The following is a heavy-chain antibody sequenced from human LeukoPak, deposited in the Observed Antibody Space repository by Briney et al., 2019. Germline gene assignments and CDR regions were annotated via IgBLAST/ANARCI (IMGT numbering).Heavy chain of an antibody. CDR3: TRVKFGGSHSHSGSAGFDP. CDR2: IRSKAYGGTT. Sequence: PGGSLRLSCTASGFTFGDYAMSWSRQAPGKGLEWVGFIRSKAYGGTTEYAASVKGRFTTSRDDSKSIAYLQMNSLKTEDTAVYYCTRVKFGGSHSHSGSAGFDPWGQGTLVTVSS. V-gene: IGHV3-49*03. D-gene: IGHD1-26*01. CDR1: GFTFGDYA. J-gene: IGHJ5*02.